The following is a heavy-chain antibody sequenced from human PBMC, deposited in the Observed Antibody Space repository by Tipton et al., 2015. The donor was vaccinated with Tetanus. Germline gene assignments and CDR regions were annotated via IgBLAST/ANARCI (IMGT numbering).Heavy chain of an antibody. J-gene: IGHJ3*02. D-gene: IGHD3-22*01. Sequence: TLSLTCTVSGGSVSSGSYYWSWIRQPPGKGLEWIGYIYYSGSTNYNPSLKSRVTISVDTSKNQFSLKLSSVTAADTAVYYCARDQYYYDSSRGAAFDIWGQGTMVTVSS. CDR3: ARDQYYYDSSRGAAFDI. CDR2: IYYSGST. CDR1: GGSVSSGSYY. V-gene: IGHV4-61*01.